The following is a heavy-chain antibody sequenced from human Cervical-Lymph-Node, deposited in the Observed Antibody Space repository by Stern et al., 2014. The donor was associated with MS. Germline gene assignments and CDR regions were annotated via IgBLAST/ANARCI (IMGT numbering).Heavy chain of an antibody. CDR1: GYKFLNYW. D-gene: IGHD3-16*01. J-gene: IGHJ4*02. Sequence: EVHLVESGPELKQPGESLQISCQASGYKFLNYWVAWVRQVPGKRLEWMGIIFPDDSDTVYSPSSEGQVTFSVDKSITTVYLRWKSLKASDTAVYYCARQFGATSSRLEIWGQGTQVTVTS. V-gene: IGHV5-51*01. CDR3: ARQFGATSSRLEI. CDR2: IFPDDSDT.